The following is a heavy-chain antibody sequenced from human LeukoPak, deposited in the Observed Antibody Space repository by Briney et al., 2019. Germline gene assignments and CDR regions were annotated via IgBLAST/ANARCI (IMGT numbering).Heavy chain of an antibody. V-gene: IGHV4-39*02. J-gene: IGHJ3*02. D-gene: IGHD2-8*02. CDR2: IYYSGST. CDR3: ARDPSVVYDAFDI. CDR1: GGSISSSSYY. Sequence: PSETLSLTCTVSGGSISSSSYYWGWIRQPRGKGLEWIGSIYYSGSTYYNPSLKSRVTISVDTSKNQFSLKLSSVTAADTAVYYCARDPSVVYDAFDIWGQGTMVTVSS.